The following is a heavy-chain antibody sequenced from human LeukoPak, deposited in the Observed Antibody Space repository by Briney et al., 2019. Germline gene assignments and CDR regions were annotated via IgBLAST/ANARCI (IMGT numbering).Heavy chain of an antibody. CDR1: GGSISSYY. J-gene: IGHJ3*02. Sequence: SSETLSLTCTVSGGSISSYYWSWIRQPPGKGLEWIGYIYYSGSTNYNPSLKSRATISVDTSKNQFSLKLSSVTAADTAVYYCARRRGHSYGYDAFDIWGQGTMVTVSS. V-gene: IGHV4-59*08. D-gene: IGHD5-18*01. CDR3: ARRRGHSYGYDAFDI. CDR2: IYYSGST.